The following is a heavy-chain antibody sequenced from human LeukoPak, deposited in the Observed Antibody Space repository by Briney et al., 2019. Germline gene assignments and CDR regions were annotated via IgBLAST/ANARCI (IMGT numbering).Heavy chain of an antibody. CDR2: INHSGST. Sequence: SETLSLTCAVCGGSFSGYYWSWIRQPRGKGLEWMGEINHSGSTNYNPSLKSRVTISVDTSKNQFSLKLSSVTAADTAVYYCAREDGTIVRGVITGGYFQHWGQGTLVTVSS. CDR1: GGSFSGYY. J-gene: IGHJ1*01. V-gene: IGHV4-34*01. CDR3: AREDGTIVRGVITGGYFQH. D-gene: IGHD3-10*01.